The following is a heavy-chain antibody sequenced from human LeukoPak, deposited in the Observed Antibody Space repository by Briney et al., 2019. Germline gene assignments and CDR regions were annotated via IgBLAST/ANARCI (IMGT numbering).Heavy chain of an antibody. Sequence: GGSLRLSCAASGFTFGDYAMHWVRQAPGKGLEWVSLISGDGGSTYYAASLEGRFTISRDNNKNSLYLQMNSLRTEDTALYYCAKDRGSYYFYGMDVWGQGTTVTVSS. J-gene: IGHJ6*02. CDR3: AKDRGSYYFYGMDV. CDR2: ISGDGGST. V-gene: IGHV3-43*02. CDR1: GFTFGDYA.